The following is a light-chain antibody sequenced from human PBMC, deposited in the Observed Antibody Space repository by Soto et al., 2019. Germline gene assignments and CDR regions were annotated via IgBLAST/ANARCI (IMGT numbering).Light chain of an antibody. Sequence: QSVLTQPPSVSGAPGQRVTISCTGSSSNIGAGYDVHWYQQLPGTAPKLLIYGNSNRPSVVPDRFSGSKSGSSASLAITGLHAEDDADYSCQSHDSSRPGMVFGGGTNLTVL. J-gene: IGLJ2*01. V-gene: IGLV1-40*01. CDR3: QSHDSSRPGMV. CDR1: SSNIGAGYD. CDR2: GNS.